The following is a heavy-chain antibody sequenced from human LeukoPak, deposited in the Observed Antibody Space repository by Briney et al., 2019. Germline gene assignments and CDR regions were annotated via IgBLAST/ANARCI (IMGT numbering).Heavy chain of an antibody. Sequence: SDTLSLTCTVSGGSISGYYWSWIRQPPGKGLEWIGYIYYSGSTDYNPSLKSRVTISVDTSKNQFSLKLSSVTTADTAVYYCARNDFWSGYYNYWGQGTLVTVSS. CDR3: ARNDFWSGYYNY. J-gene: IGHJ4*02. CDR1: GGSISGYY. V-gene: IGHV4-59*07. D-gene: IGHD3-3*01. CDR2: IYYSGST.